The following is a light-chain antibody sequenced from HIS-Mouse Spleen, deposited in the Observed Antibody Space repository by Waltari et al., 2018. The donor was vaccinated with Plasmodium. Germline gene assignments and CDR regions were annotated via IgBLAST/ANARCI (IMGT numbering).Light chain of an antibody. J-gene: IGLJ3*02. Sequence: SYELTQPPSVSVSPGQTARITCSGDALPKKYAYWYQQKSGQAPVLVIYEDSNRPSGSPERFCGSSSGTMATLTISGAQVEDEADYYCYSTDSSGNHRVFGGGTKLTVL. CDR3: YSTDSSGNHRV. V-gene: IGLV3-10*01. CDR2: EDS. CDR1: ALPKKY.